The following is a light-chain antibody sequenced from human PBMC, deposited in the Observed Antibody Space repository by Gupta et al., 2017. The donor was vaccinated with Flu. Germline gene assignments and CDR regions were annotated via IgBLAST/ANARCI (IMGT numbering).Light chain of an antibody. CDR3: ESPNTSVTSLV. V-gene: IGLV3-25*02. J-gene: IGLJ3*02. CDR1: ALPHQY. CDR2: KDT. Sequence: SYVLTQPPSVSVSPGQTARITCSGDALPHQYVFWYQKKSGQAPLLIIYKDTERPPGIPERSAGSSSETTVTMTIGGVQEEEEAYYCCESPNTSVTSLVFGGGTKLTVL.